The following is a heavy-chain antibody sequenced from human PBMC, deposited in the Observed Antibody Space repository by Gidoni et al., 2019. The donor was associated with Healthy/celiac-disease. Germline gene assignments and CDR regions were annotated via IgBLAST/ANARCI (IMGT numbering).Heavy chain of an antibody. CDR3: ARWGPSYCGGDCYSPTNAFDI. CDR2: GST. J-gene: IGHJ3*02. Sequence: GSTYYNPSLKSRVTISVDTSKNQFSLKLSSVTAADTAVYYCARWGPSYCGGDCYSPTNAFDIWGQGTMVTVSS. D-gene: IGHD2-21*02. V-gene: IGHV4-39*01.